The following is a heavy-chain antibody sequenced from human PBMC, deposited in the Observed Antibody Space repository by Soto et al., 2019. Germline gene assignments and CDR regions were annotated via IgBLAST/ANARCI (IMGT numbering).Heavy chain of an antibody. CDR2: IYYSGST. J-gene: IGHJ6*02. CDR3: ARDRHYYDSSGYYYYYYYYGMDV. D-gene: IGHD3-22*01. Sequence: QVQLQESGPGLVKPSETLSLTCTVSGGSVSSGSYYWSWIRQPPGKGLEWIGYIYYSGSTNYNPSLKSRVTISVDTSKNQFSLKLSSMTAADTAVYYCARDRHYYDSSGYYYYYYYYGMDVWGQGTTVTVSS. V-gene: IGHV4-61*01. CDR1: GGSVSSGSYY.